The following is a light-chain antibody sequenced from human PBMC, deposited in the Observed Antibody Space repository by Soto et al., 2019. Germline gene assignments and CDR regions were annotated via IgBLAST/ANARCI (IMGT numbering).Light chain of an antibody. CDR2: GAS. CDR1: QSVSSN. J-gene: IGKJ1*01. V-gene: IGKV3-15*01. CDR3: QQYNNWPRT. Sequence: EIVMTQSPATLSVSPGERATLSCRASQSVSSNLAWYQQKPGQAPRLLIYGASTRATGIPARFSGSGSGTDFTLTISSLLSEDFAVYYCQQYNNWPRTFGQGTKVEIK.